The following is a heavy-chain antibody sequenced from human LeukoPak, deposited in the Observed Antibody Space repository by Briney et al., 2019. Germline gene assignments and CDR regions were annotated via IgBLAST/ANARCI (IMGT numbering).Heavy chain of an antibody. CDR1: GVSFSGYY. Sequence: PSETLSLTCAVYGVSFSGYYWSWLRQPPGKGLEWIGEINHSGSTNYNPSLKSRVTVSVDTSKNQFSLKLSSVTAADTAVYYCARTRVDKGAFDTWGQGTMVTVSS. CDR2: INHSGST. CDR3: ARTRVDKGAFDT. J-gene: IGHJ3*02. V-gene: IGHV4-34*01.